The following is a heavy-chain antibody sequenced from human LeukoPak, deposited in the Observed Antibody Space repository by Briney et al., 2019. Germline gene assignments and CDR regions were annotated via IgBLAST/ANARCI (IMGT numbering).Heavy chain of an antibody. V-gene: IGHV4-4*07. J-gene: IGHJ4*02. CDR1: GGSISNNY. CDR2: IYKIENT. CDR3: ARGPSGRDYYAIDY. D-gene: IGHD3-3*01. Sequence: SETLSLTCTVSGGSISNNYWSWIRQPAGKGLEWIGRIYKIENTNYNPSLRSRVTMSVDTSKNQLSLKLSSVTAADTAVYYCARGPSGRDYYAIDYWGQGTLVTVSS.